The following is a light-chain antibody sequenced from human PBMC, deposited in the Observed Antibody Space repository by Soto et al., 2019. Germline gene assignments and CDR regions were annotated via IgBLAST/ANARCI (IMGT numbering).Light chain of an antibody. V-gene: IGLV3-21*04. CDR1: NIGSKS. CDR3: QVWDSSSDHVV. Sequence: SSELTQPPSVSVAPGKTARITCGRNNIGSKSVHWYQQKPGQAPVVVIYYDSDRPSGIPERFSGSNSGNTATLTISRVEAGDEADYYCQVWDSSSDHVVFGGGTKLTVL. CDR2: YDS. J-gene: IGLJ2*01.